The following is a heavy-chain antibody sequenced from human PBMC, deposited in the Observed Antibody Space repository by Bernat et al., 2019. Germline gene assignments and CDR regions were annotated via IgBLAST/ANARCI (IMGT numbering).Heavy chain of an antibody. D-gene: IGHD6-19*01. CDR3: AGGAVYGMDV. CDR2: IYYSGST. CDR1: GGSISSYY. J-gene: IGHJ6*02. V-gene: IGHV4-59*01. Sequence: QVQLQESGPGLVKPSETLSLTCTVSGGSISSYYWSWIRQPPGKGLEWIGYIYYSGSTNYNPSLKSRVTISVDTSKNQFSLKLSSVTAADTAVYYCAGGAVYGMDVWGQGTTVTVSS.